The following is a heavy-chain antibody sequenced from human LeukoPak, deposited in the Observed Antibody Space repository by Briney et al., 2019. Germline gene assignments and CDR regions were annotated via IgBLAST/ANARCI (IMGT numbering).Heavy chain of an antibody. CDR3: AKDAKSLWFGDSRGYFDY. Sequence: GGSLRLSCAASGFTFSSYAMSWVRQAPGKGLEWVAVISYDGSNKYYADSVKGRFTISRDNSKNTLYPQMNSLRAEDTAVYYCAKDAKSLWFGDSRGYFDYWGQGTLVTVSS. CDR1: GFTFSSYA. D-gene: IGHD3-10*01. V-gene: IGHV3-30*18. CDR2: ISYDGSNK. J-gene: IGHJ4*02.